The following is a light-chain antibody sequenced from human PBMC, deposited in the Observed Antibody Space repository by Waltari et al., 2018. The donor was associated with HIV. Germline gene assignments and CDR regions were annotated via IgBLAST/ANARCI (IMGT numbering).Light chain of an antibody. CDR3: SSYRNSRTWV. CDR1: NSDIGVYNF. V-gene: IGLV2-14*01. J-gene: IGLJ3*02. Sequence: QSALTQPASVSGSPGQWITLPCTGTNSDIGVYNFVSWYQQHPGKAPKLIIFEVSNRPSGVSDRFSGSKSGNTASLTISGLQAEDEADYYCSSYRNSRTWVFGGGTKLTVL. CDR2: EVS.